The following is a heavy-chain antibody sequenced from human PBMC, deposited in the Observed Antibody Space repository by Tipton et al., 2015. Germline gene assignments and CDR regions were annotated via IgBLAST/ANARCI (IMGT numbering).Heavy chain of an antibody. CDR2: INGDGTSM. D-gene: IGHD1-1*01. J-gene: IGHJ3*02. Sequence: GSLRLSCAASGFNFRNFWMHWVRQAPGKGLEWVSHINGDGTSMRYADSVQGRITVSRDNAKNTLYLQMNSLRAEDTAVYFCAKSKRQHNSAAPGAFDIWGQGTMVAVSS. V-gene: IGHV3-74*01. CDR1: GFNFRNFW. CDR3: AKSKRQHNSAAPGAFDI.